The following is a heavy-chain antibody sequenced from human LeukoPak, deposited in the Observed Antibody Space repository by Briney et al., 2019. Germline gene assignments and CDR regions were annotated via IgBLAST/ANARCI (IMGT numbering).Heavy chain of an antibody. CDR3: TRGIAARY. CDR1: GYTFTGHY. Sequence: ASVKVSCKASGYTFTGHYMHWVRQAPGQGLEWMGWINPNSGGTNYAQKFQGRVTMTRDTSITTAYMDLSRLTYDDTAVYYCTRGIAARYWGQGPLVTVSS. CDR2: INPNSGGT. D-gene: IGHD6-13*01. J-gene: IGHJ4*02. V-gene: IGHV1-2*02.